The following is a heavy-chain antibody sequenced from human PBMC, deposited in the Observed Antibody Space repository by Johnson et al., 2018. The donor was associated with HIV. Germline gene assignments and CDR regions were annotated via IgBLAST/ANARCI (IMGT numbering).Heavy chain of an antibody. CDR2: INWNSGSI. D-gene: IGHD2-21*01. J-gene: IGHJ3*02. V-gene: IGHV3-9*01. CDR1: GFTFDDYA. Sequence: VQLVESGGGLVQPGRSLRLSCAASGFTFDDYAMNWVRQAPGKGLEWVSGINWNSGSIAYADSVKGRFTISRDNSKNTLYLQMNSLKTEDTAVYYCALSYSLDAFDIWGQGTMVTVSS. CDR3: ALSYSLDAFDI.